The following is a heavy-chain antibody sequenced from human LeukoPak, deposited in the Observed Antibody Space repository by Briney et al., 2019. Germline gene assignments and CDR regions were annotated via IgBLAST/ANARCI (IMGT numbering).Heavy chain of an antibody. CDR1: GFTFSNAW. Sequence: ESGGGLVKPGGSLRLSCAASGFTFSNAWMSWVRQATGKGLERVSAIGTAGDTYYPGSVKGRFTISRENAKNSLYLQMNSLRAEDTAVYYCAKSGSGWYYFDYWGQGTLVTVSS. V-gene: IGHV3-13*01. CDR3: AKSGSGWYYFDY. J-gene: IGHJ4*02. D-gene: IGHD6-19*01. CDR2: IGTAGDT.